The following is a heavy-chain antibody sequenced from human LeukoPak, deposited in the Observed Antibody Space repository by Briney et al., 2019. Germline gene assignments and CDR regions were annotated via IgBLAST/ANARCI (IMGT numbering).Heavy chain of an antibody. CDR2: IYYSGST. CDR3: ASMSPLLLRAFDI. V-gene: IGHV4-31*03. Sequence: LSETLSLTCTVSGGSISSGGYYWSWIRQHPGKGLEWIGYIYYSGSTYYNPSLKSRVTISVDTSKNQFSLKLSSVTAADTAVYYCASMSPLLLRAFDIWGQGTMVTVSS. CDR1: GGSISSGGYY. J-gene: IGHJ3*02. D-gene: IGHD3-10*01.